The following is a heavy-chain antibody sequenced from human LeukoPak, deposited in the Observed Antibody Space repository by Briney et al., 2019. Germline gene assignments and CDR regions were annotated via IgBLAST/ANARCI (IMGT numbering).Heavy chain of an antibody. J-gene: IGHJ4*02. CDR1: GFTFSSYR. V-gene: IGHV3-48*01. D-gene: IGHD3-9*01. CDR2: ISSSSSTI. Sequence: PGGSLRLSCAASGFTFSSYRMNWVRQAPGKGLEWVSYISSSSSTIYYADSVKGRFTISRDNAKNSLYLQMNSLRAEDTAVYYCARSPHILTGENFDYWGQGTLVTVSS. CDR3: ARSPHILTGENFDY.